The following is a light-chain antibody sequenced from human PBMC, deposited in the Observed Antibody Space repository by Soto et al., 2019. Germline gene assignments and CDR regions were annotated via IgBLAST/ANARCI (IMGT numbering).Light chain of an antibody. Sequence: DIQMTQSPSTLSASVVDRVTITFRASQTVNTWLAWYQPTPGKAPKVLIFDASSLKTGVPSRFSGSGSGTDFTLTISSLQPEDFATYYCQQLNSYPRTCGQGTKGDIK. CDR1: QTVNTW. J-gene: IGKJ1*01. V-gene: IGKV1-5*01. CDR2: DAS. CDR3: QQLNSYPRT.